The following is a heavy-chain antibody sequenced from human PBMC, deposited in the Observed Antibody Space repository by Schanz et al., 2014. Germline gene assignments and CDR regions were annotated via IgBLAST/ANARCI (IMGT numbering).Heavy chain of an antibody. CDR2: IRQDGRAK. CDR3: ARGLIVGDGQHFYFSYGLDV. V-gene: IGHV3-7*01. D-gene: IGHD1-26*01. J-gene: IGHJ6*02. CDR1: GFNFSSHW. Sequence: DVQLVESGGTLVRPGGSLRLSCAASGFNFSSHWMTWVRQAPGRGLEWVANIRQDGRAKYYVDSVKGRFTISRDNIASSLFLQMNSLRAEDSAVYYCARGLIVGDGQHFYFSYGLDVWGQGTTVTVSS.